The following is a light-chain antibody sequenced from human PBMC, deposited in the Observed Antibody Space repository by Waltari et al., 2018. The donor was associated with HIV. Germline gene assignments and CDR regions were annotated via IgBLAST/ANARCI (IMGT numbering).Light chain of an antibody. CDR1: QSISSY. J-gene: IGKJ1*01. CDR3: QQSYNNPRA. V-gene: IGKV1-39*01. CDR2: TAS. Sequence: DIQMTQSPSSLSASVGARVTITCRASQSISSYLNWYQQKPGEAPKLLIYTASSLQSGVPSRFSGSGSGTDFTLTISSLQPEDFGTYYCQQSYNNPRAFGQGTKVEIK.